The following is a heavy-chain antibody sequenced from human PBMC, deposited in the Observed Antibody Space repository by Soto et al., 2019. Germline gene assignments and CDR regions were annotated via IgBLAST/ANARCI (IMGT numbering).Heavy chain of an antibody. CDR1: GGSISSYY. V-gene: IGHV4-59*01. CDR2: IYYSGST. J-gene: IGHJ5*02. CDR3: AALVVPAARGWFDP. Sequence: SETLSLTCTVSGGSISSYYWSWIRQPPGKGLEWIGYIYYSGSTNYNPSLKSRVTISVDTSKNQFSLKLSSVTAADTAVYYCAALVVPAARGWFDPWGQGTLVTSPQ. D-gene: IGHD2-2*01.